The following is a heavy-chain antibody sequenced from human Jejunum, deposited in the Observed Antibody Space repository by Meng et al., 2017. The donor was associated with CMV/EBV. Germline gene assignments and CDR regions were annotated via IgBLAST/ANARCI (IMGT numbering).Heavy chain of an antibody. CDR3: AHFVGGYYPSRPDY. CDR1: GFSLSTSEVG. Sequence: QITLKESGPTLVKPPPPLTLTCTFSGFSLSTSEVGVGWIRQPPGKALEWLALIYRGDDKRYSPSLNSRLTIAKDTSKNEVVLTLTNMGPIDTGTYYCAHFVGGYYPSRPDYWGQGTLVTVSS. D-gene: IGHD1-26*01. J-gene: IGHJ4*02. V-gene: IGHV2-5*02. CDR2: IYRGDDK.